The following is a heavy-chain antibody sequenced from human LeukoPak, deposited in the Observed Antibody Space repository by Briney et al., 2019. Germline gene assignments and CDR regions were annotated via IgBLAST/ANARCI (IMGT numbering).Heavy chain of an antibody. J-gene: IGHJ4*02. D-gene: IGHD1-26*01. CDR3: ASGSYGRDY. CDR1: GFTFSNYW. V-gene: IGHV3-7*01. CDR2: IKEDGSEK. Sequence: TGGSLRLSCAASGFTFSNYWMSWVRQAPGKGLEWVANIKEDGSEKYYVDSVKGRFTISRDNAKNSLYLQMNSLRAEDTAVYYCASGSYGRDYWGQGTLVTVSS.